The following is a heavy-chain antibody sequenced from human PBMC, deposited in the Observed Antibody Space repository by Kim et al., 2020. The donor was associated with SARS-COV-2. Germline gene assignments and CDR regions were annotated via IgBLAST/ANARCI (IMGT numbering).Heavy chain of an antibody. D-gene: IGHD3-10*01. V-gene: IGHV3-53*01. CDR3: ARDLGYYGSGSQAPTYYYYGMDV. J-gene: IGHJ6*02. CDR1: GFTVSSNY. CDR2: IYSGGST. Sequence: GGSLRLSCAASGFTVSSNYMSWVRQAPGKGLEWVSVIYSGGSTYYADSVKGRFTISRDNSKNTLYLQMNSLRAEDTAVYYCARDLGYYGSGSQAPTYYYYGMDVWGQGTTVTVSS.